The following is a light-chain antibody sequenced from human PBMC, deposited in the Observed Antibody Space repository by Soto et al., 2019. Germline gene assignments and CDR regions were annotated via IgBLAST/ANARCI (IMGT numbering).Light chain of an antibody. CDR3: QQYNNYWT. V-gene: IGKV1-5*03. CDR1: QSIGRW. J-gene: IGKJ1*01. CDR2: KAS. Sequence: DIQMTQSPATLSASVGYRFSITCRASQSIGRWLAWYQQKPGKAPKLLIYKASSLESGVPSRFSGSGSGTEFPLTISSLPPDDFATYYCQQYNNYWTFGQGTKVDIK.